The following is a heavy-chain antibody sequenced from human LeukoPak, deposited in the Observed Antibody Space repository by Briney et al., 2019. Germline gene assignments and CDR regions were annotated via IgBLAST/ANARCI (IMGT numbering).Heavy chain of an antibody. V-gene: IGHV5-51*01. Sequence: GESLQISFKGSGYGFTSYWIGWVRRMPGKGLEWMGIIYPGDSDTRYSPSFQGQVTISADKYIKTAYLQWSSLKASDTAMYYCARHSLYCSGGSCYSVWFDPWGQGTLVTVSS. CDR3: ARHSLYCSGGSCYSVWFDP. CDR2: IYPGDSDT. D-gene: IGHD2-15*01. J-gene: IGHJ5*02. CDR1: GYGFTSYW.